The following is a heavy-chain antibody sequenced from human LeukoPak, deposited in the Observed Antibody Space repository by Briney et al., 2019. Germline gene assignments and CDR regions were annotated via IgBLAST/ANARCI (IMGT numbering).Heavy chain of an antibody. CDR3: ARRRRVGATKYYFDY. D-gene: IGHD1-26*01. V-gene: IGHV4-34*01. J-gene: IGHJ4*02. Sequence: SETLSLTCAVYGGSFSGYYWSWIRQPPGKGLEWIGEINHSGSTNYNPSLKSRVTISVDTSKNQFSLKLSSVTAADTAVYYCARRRRVGATKYYFDYWGQGTLVTVSS. CDR2: INHSGST. CDR1: GGSFSGYY.